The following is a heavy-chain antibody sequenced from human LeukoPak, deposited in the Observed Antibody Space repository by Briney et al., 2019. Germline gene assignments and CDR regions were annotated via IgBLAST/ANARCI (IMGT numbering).Heavy chain of an antibody. CDR3: ARGIWSGSSFDP. D-gene: IGHD3-3*01. V-gene: IGHV1-69*13. CDR1: GGTFSSYA. Sequence: GASVTVSCTASGGTFSSYAISWVRQAPGQGLEWMGGIIPIFGTANYAQKFQGRVTITADESTSTAYMELSSLRSEDTAVYYCARGIWSGSSFDPWGQGTLVTVSS. J-gene: IGHJ5*02. CDR2: IIPIFGTA.